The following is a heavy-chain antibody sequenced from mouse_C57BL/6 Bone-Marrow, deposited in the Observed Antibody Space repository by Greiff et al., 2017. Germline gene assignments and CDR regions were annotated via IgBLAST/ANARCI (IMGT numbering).Heavy chain of an antibody. D-gene: IGHD1-1*01. V-gene: IGHV10-1*01. J-gene: IGHJ2*01. CDR3: VGYYDGVDD. Sequence: EVNLVESGGGLVQPKGSLKLSCAASGFSFNTYAMNWVRQAPGKGLEWVARIRSKSNNYATYYADSVKDRFTISRDDSESMLYLQMNTLKTEDTAMYYCVGYYDGVDDWGQGTTLTVSS. CDR1: GFSFNTYA. CDR2: IRSKSNNYAT.